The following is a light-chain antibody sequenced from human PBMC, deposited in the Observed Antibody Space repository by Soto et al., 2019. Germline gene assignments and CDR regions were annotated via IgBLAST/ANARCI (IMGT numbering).Light chain of an antibody. CDR3: QQRTNSPPWT. J-gene: IGKJ1*01. CDR1: QNISTY. Sequence: EIVLTQSPATLSLSPGEGASLSCRASQNISTYLAWHQQRPGQVPRLLIYGVSKRAPAIPARFSGSGSGTDFTLTVSGLETEDFAAYYCQQRTNSPPWTFGQGTRVELK. V-gene: IGKV3-11*01. CDR2: GVS.